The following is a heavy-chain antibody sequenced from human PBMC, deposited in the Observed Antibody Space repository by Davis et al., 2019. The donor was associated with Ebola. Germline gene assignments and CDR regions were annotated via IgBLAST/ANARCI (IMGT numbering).Heavy chain of an antibody. Sequence: SLKISCAASGFTFSSYWMHWVRQAPGKGLEWVSGISWNSGSIGYADSVKGRFTISRDNAKNSLYLQMNSLRAEDTALYYCAKDIRVFYYDSSGYEAKNGGFDYWGQGTLVTVSS. V-gene: IGHV3-9*01. CDR1: GFTFSSYW. D-gene: IGHD3-22*01. J-gene: IGHJ4*02. CDR2: ISWNSGSI. CDR3: AKDIRVFYYDSSGYEAKNGGFDY.